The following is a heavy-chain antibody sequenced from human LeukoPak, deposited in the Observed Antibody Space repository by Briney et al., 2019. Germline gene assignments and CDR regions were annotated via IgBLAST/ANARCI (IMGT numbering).Heavy chain of an antibody. CDR2: IIPIFGTA. Sequence: SVKVSCKASGGTFSSYAISWVRQAPGQGLEWMGGIIPIFGTANYAQKFQGRVTITADESTSTAYMELSSLRSEDTAVYYCAREGNCGGDCYSFDYWGQGTLVTISS. D-gene: IGHD2-21*01. V-gene: IGHV1-69*01. CDR1: GGTFSSYA. CDR3: AREGNCGGDCYSFDY. J-gene: IGHJ4*02.